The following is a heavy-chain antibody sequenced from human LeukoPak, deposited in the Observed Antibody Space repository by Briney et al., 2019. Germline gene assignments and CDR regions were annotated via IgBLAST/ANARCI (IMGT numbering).Heavy chain of an antibody. D-gene: IGHD2-2*01. CDR2: INSDGSST. J-gene: IGHJ3*02. CDR1: GFTFSSYW. V-gene: IGHV3-74*01. CDR3: AMSYCSSTSCYWAAGDAFDI. Sequence: GGSLRLSCAASGFTFSSYWMHWVRQAPGKGLVWVSRINSDGSSTSYADSVKGRFTISRDNAKNTLYLQMNSLRAEDTAVYYCAMSYCSSTSCYWAAGDAFDIWGQGTRVTVSS.